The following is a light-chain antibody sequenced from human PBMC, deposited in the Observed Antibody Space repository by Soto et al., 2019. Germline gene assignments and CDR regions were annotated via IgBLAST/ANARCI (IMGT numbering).Light chain of an antibody. J-gene: IGKJ3*01. CDR1: QDVSDH. CDR2: DAS. CDR3: QQYDDLPT. Sequence: DIQLTQSPSSLSASVGDDVTIACQASQDVSDHLNWYQQKAGQAPKLLIYDASNLEPGVPSRFSGSGSETYFTFTIIGLQPEDVATYYCQQYDDLPTFGPGTKVDIK. V-gene: IGKV1-33*01.